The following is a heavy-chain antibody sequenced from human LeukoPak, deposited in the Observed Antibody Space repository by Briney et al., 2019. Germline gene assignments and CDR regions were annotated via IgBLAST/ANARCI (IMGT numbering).Heavy chain of an antibody. D-gene: IGHD3-16*01. CDR2: INPNSGDT. V-gene: IGHV1-2*02. CDR1: GYTLTGYY. Sequence: GASVKVSCKASGYTLTGYYMRWVRQAPGQGLEWMGCINPNSGDTKYAQKFQGRVTLTRDTSMNTAYMDLGRLRSDDTAIYYCARGGYVIVRDWFDPWGQGTLVTVSS. CDR3: ARGGYVIVRDWFDP. J-gene: IGHJ5*02.